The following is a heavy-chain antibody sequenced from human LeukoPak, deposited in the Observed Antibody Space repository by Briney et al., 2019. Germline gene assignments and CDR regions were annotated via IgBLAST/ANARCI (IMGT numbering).Heavy chain of an antibody. CDR1: GFTFSSYG. CDR2: ISYDGSNK. V-gene: IGHV3-30*03. D-gene: IGHD2-2*01. J-gene: IGHJ4*02. CDR3: ARATGPTSGHVDY. Sequence: PGGSLRLSCAASGFTFSSYGMHWVRQAPGKGLEWVAVISYDGSNKYYADSVKGRFTISRDNSKNTLYLQVNSLRAEDTAVYYCARATGPTSGHVDYWGQGTLVTVSS.